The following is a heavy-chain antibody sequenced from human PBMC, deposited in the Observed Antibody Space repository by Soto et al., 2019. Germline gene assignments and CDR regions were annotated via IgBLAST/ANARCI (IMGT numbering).Heavy chain of an antibody. CDR3: AREYELLGDYYYGMDV. J-gene: IGHJ6*02. D-gene: IGHD3-10*01. Sequence: LRLSCAASGFTFSSYWMSWVRQAPGKGLEWVANIKQDGSEKYYVDSVKGRFTISRDNAKNSLYLQMNSLRAEDTAVYYCAREYELLGDYYYGMDVWGQGTTVTV. V-gene: IGHV3-7*03. CDR2: IKQDGSEK. CDR1: GFTFSSYW.